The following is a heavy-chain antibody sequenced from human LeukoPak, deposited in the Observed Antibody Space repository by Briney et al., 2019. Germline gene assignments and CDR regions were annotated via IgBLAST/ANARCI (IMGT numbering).Heavy chain of an antibody. V-gene: IGHV1-18*01. CDR1: GYTFTSYD. J-gene: IGHJ4*02. CDR3: AREDVVVPAGAFPLYYFAY. D-gene: IGHD2-2*01. Sequence: ASVKVSCKASGYTFTSYDINWVRQAPGQGLEWMGWISAHNGNTNYAQKLQGRVTMTTDTSTNTAYMELRSLRSDDTAVYYCAREDVVVPAGAFPLYYFAYWGRGTLVTVSS. CDR2: ISAHNGNT.